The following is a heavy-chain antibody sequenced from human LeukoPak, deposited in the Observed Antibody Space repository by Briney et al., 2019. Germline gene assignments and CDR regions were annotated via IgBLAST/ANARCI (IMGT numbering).Heavy chain of an antibody. Sequence: GGSLRLSCAASGFTFSSYSMNWVRQAPGKGLEWVSSISSSSSYIYYADSVKGRFTISRDNAKNSLYLQMNSLRAEDTAVYYCAREGPENRRYSYDGDWGQGTLVTVSS. CDR1: GFTFSSYS. J-gene: IGHJ4*02. D-gene: IGHD5-18*01. CDR2: ISSSSSYI. CDR3: AREGPENRRYSYDGD. V-gene: IGHV3-21*01.